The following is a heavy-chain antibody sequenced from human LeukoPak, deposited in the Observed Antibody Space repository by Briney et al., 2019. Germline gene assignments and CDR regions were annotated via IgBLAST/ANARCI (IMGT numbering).Heavy chain of an antibody. Sequence: SETLSLTCAVSGGSISSSNWWIWVRQPPGKGLEWIGEIYHSGTTNYNPSLKSRVTISVDKSKNQFSLKLSSVTAADTAVYYCARGVEWEPSFFDYWGQGTLVTVSS. D-gene: IGHD1-26*01. CDR1: GGSISSSNW. V-gene: IGHV4-4*02. CDR2: IYHSGTT. J-gene: IGHJ4*02. CDR3: ARGVEWEPSFFDY.